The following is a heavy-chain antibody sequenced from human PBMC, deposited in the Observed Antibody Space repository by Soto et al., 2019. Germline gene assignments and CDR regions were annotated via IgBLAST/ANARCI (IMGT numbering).Heavy chain of an antibody. CDR3: AKDTDYHDSSGYYGFDN. Sequence: PGGSLRLSCAASGFTFSSYGMHWVRQAPGKGLEWVAVISYDGNNEHYADSVKGRFTISRDNSKNKLFLQTNSLRAEDTAVYYCAKDTDYHDSSGYYGFDNWGQGTLVPVSS. V-gene: IGHV3-30*18. J-gene: IGHJ4*02. D-gene: IGHD3-22*01. CDR1: GFTFSSYG. CDR2: ISYDGNNE.